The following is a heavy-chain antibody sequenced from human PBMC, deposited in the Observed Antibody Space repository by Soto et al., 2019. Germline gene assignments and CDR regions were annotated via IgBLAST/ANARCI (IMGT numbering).Heavy chain of an antibody. V-gene: IGHV3-21*06. Sequence: RLVESGGGLVKPGGSLRLSYSASGFTFSDENMSWVRQVPGKGLEWVSGISGGGSYIFYADSVQGRFSISRDNPKNSLFLEMNSLRVEDTAVYYCARDSDCHSTSCFFPPHVWGQGTTVTVSS. J-gene: IGHJ6*02. D-gene: IGHD2-2*01. CDR2: ISGGGSYI. CDR3: ARDSDCHSTSCFFPPHV. CDR1: GFTFSDEN.